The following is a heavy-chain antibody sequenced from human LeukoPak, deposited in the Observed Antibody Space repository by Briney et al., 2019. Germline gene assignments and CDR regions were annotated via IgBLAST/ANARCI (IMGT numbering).Heavy chain of an antibody. CDR1: GFSFPTYA. J-gene: IGHJ4*02. V-gene: IGHV3-64*01. Sequence: GGYLRLSCADSGFSFPTYAMQWVRQAPGKGLEYVAAISGNGDFTFYSTSVQGVFTISRDNPKNTLFLQMGSLRPEKMVVYFFAINNLGPDYWGRGALVTVSS. CDR2: ISGNGDFT. CDR3: AINNLGPDY. D-gene: IGHD3-16*01.